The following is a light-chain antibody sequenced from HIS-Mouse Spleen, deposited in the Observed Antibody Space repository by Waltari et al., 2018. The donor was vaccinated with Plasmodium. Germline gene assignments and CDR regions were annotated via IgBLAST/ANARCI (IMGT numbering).Light chain of an antibody. V-gene: IGLV1-51*01. J-gene: IGLJ3*02. CDR2: DNN. CDR1: SSNIGHNY. CDR3: GTWDSSLSAGV. Sequence: QSVLTQPPSVSAPPGQKVTISCSASSSNIGHNYVSWYQQLPGTAPKLLIYDNNKRPSGIPDRFSGSKSGTSATLGITGLQTGDEADYYCGTWDSSLSAGVFGGGTKLTVL.